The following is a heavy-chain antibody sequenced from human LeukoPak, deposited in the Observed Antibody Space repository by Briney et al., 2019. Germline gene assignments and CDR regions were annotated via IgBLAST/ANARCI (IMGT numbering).Heavy chain of an antibody. CDR1: GFTFSDYY. Sequence: EGSLRLSCAASGFTFSDYYMSWIRQAPGKGLEWISYISSSGSTIYYADSVKGRFTISRDNAKNSLYLQMNSLRAEDTAVYYCARTRVRGVPMFDYWGQGTLVTVSS. J-gene: IGHJ4*02. CDR2: ISSSGSTI. CDR3: ARTRVRGVPMFDY. D-gene: IGHD3-10*01. V-gene: IGHV3-11*04.